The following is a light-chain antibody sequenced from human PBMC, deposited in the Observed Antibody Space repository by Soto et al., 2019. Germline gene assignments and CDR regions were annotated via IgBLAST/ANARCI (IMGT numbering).Light chain of an antibody. CDR1: SSNIGAGYD. CDR2: GNS. CDR3: QSYDTSLSGVV. Sequence: QAVVTQPPSVSGAPGQRVTISCTGSSSNIGAGYDVQWYQQLPGTAPKLVIYGNSNRPSGVPDRFSGSKSGTSASLAITGLQADDEADYYCQSYDTSLSGVVFGGGTKVTVL. J-gene: IGLJ2*01. V-gene: IGLV1-40*01.